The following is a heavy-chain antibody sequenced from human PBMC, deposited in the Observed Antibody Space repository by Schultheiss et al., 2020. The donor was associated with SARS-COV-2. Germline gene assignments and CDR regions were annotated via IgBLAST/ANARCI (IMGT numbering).Heavy chain of an antibody. CDR3: AREIDAIDSSGHWFDP. CDR1: GGSFSGYY. Sequence: SETLSLTCAVYGGSFSGYYWSWIRQPPGKGLEWIGSIYHSGSTYYNPSLKSRVTISVDTSKNQFSLKLSSVTAADTAVYYCAREIDAIDSSGHWFDPWGQGTLVTVSS. J-gene: IGHJ5*02. CDR2: IYHSGST. D-gene: IGHD3-22*01. V-gene: IGHV4-34*01.